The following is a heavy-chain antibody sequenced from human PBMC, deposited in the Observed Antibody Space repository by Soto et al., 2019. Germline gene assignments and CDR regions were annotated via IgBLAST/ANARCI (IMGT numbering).Heavy chain of an antibody. CDR3: ARLDRDYFYHGMDV. CDR1: GGSISNSKW. J-gene: IGHJ6*02. Sequence: PSETLSLTCAVSGGSISNSKWWTWVRQVPGKGLEWIGKIDQNGITNYNPSLKSRVTISKDESKNQLSLKLTSVTAADTALYYCARLDRDYFYHGMDVWGQGTTVTVSS. CDR2: IDQNGIT. D-gene: IGHD1-1*01. V-gene: IGHV4-4*02.